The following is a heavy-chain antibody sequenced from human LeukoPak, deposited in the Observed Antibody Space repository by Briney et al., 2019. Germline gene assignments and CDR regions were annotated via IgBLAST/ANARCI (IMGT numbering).Heavy chain of an antibody. Sequence: SETLSLTCTVSGGSISSYYWSWIRQPPGKGLEWIGHIYGSGSTNYNPSLKSRVTLSVDTSKNQFSLKLSSVTAADSAVYYCARHSLDDTNGYYCQFDYWGQGSLVTVSP. V-gene: IGHV4-59*01. CDR1: GGSISSYY. CDR3: ARHSLDDTNGYYCQFDY. CDR2: IYGSGST. D-gene: IGHD3-22*01. J-gene: IGHJ4*02.